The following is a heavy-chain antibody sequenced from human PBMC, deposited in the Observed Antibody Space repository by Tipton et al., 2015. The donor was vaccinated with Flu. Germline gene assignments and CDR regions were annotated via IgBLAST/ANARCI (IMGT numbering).Heavy chain of an antibody. V-gene: IGHV4-39*01. CDR3: ARXXYYDXDLKNFYFDH. J-gene: IGHJ4*02. D-gene: IGHD3-3*01. CDR2: IYPSGTT. Sequence: TLSLTCTVSSGSIRSTNYFXXXIRQPPXXRLELIGSIYPSGTTYYNPSLKSRDTISVDASKSHFSLMLRSVTAXDTAVYYCARXXYYDXDLKNFYFDHWGQGALVTXSS. CDR1: SGSIRSTNYF.